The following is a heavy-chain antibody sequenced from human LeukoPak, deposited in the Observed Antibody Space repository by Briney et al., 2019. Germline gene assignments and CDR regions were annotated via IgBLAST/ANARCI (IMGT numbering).Heavy chain of an antibody. CDR3: AKDIGYCSSTSCYYYYMDV. Sequence: GGSLRLSCAASGFTFDDYAMHWVRQAPGKGLEWVPLISWDGGSTYYADSVKGRFIISRDNSKNSLYLQMNSLRAEDTALYYCAKDIGYCSSTSCYYYYMDVWGKGTTVTVSS. CDR1: GFTFDDYA. D-gene: IGHD2-2*01. J-gene: IGHJ6*03. CDR2: ISWDGGST. V-gene: IGHV3-43D*03.